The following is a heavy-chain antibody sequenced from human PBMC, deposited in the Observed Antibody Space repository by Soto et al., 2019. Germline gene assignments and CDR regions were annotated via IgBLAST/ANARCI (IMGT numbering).Heavy chain of an antibody. CDR2: ISAYNGNT. J-gene: IGHJ3*02. CDR3: ARKGVLRYFDWLSPPTTHPHDALDI. Sequence: ASVKVSCKASGYTFTSYGISWVRQAPGQGLEWMGWISAYNGNTNYAQKLQGRVTMTTDTSTSTAYMELRSLRSDDTAVYYCARKGVLRYFDWLSPPTTHPHDALDIWGQGTMVTVTS. D-gene: IGHD3-9*01. V-gene: IGHV1-18*01. CDR1: GYTFTSYG.